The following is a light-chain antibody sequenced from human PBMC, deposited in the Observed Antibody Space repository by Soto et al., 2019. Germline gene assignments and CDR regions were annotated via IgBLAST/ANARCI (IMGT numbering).Light chain of an antibody. V-gene: IGLV2-14*01. CDR2: EVS. CDR1: SSDVGGYNY. Sequence: QSALTQPASVSRSPGQSITISCTGTSSDVGGYNYVSWYQQHPGKAPKLMIYEVSNRPSGVSNRFSGSKSGNTASLTISGLQAEDEADYYCSSYTSSSTLVFGGATKLTVL. CDR3: SSYTSSSTLV. J-gene: IGLJ2*01.